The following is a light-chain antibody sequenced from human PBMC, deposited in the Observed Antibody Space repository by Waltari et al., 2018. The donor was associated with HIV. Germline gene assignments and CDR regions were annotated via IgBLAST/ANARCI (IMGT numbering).Light chain of an antibody. J-gene: IGKJ3*01. V-gene: IGKV1-39*01. CDR1: QNINNY. CDR3: QQSYYSPT. Sequence: DIQMTQSPSSLSASIGDRVNIPCRASQNINNYLNWYQQKPGQAPKILIYTATTLHIGVPSRFSGSGSGTEFTLTITNLQPEDFAVHFCQQSYYSPTFGPGTTVDFK. CDR2: TAT.